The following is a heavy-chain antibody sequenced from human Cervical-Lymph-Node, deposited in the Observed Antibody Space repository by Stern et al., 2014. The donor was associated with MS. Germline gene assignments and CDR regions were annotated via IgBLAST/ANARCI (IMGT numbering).Heavy chain of an antibody. Sequence: VQLLESRAEVKKPGASVRVSCKTSGYTFTTYDINWVRRATGQGLEWMGWMNPHSGNTGYAQKFQGRVSMTTDTSISTAYMELSSLTPDDTAVYFCARRGTLDGYSRDSSAFWGQGTVVTVAS. CDR2: MNPHSGNT. D-gene: IGHD5-18*01. V-gene: IGHV1-8*01. CDR1: GYTFTTYD. J-gene: IGHJ4*02. CDR3: ARRGTLDGYSRDSSAF.